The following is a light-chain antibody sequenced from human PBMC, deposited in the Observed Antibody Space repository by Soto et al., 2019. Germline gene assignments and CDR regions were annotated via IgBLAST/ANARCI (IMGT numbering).Light chain of an antibody. Sequence: DIQMTQAPSSLSVSVGDRVTMTCRASQVISTSLAWYQVKPGKAPKLLIYAASTLESGVPSRFSATVSGTEFSLTITSLQPEDFATYYCQQLFDSPITSGQGTRLENK. CDR1: QVISTS. CDR3: QQLFDSPIT. CDR2: AAS. J-gene: IGKJ5*01. V-gene: IGKV1-9*01.